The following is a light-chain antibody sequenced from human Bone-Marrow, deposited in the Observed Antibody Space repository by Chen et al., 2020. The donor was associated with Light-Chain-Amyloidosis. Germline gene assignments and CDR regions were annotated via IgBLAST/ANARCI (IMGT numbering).Light chain of an antibody. Sequence: QSVLTQPPSASGTPGQRVTISCSGSRFDIGSNHVNWYQHLPGTAPKLLIFTNDQRPSGLPDRFSGSKSGTTASLAISGLQSEDEADYYCATWDDSLDGPVFGGGTKLTVL. V-gene: IGLV1-44*01. CDR2: TND. J-gene: IGLJ2*01. CDR3: ATWDDSLDGPV. CDR1: RFDIGSNH.